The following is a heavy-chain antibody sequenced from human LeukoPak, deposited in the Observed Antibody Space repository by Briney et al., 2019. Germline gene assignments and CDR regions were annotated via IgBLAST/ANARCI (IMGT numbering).Heavy chain of an antibody. CDR2: IYYSGST. J-gene: IGHJ4*02. CDR3: ARDRSFGIIDY. Sequence: SETLSLTCIVSGDSISGYYSGYYWSWIRQPPGKGLEWIGYIYYSGSTNYNPSLKSRVTISVDASKNHFSLKVTSVTAADTAVYDCARDRSFGIIDYWGQGTLVTVSS. V-gene: IGHV4-61*03. D-gene: IGHD3-16*01. CDR1: GDSISGYYSGYY.